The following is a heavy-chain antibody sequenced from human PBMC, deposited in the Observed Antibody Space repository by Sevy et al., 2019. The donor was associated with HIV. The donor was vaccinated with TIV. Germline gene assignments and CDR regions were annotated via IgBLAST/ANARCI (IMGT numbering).Heavy chain of an antibody. D-gene: IGHD3-16*01. CDR1: DDSLSSYY. CDR3: ARTLGDY. J-gene: IGHJ4*02. Sequence: SETLSLTCTVSDDSLSSYYWSWIRQPPGKGLEWIGYIYSSGSTNYNPSLKSRVTISVDTSKNQFSLKLSSVTAADTAVYYCARTLGDYWGQGTLVTVSS. V-gene: IGHV4-59*12. CDR2: IYSSGST.